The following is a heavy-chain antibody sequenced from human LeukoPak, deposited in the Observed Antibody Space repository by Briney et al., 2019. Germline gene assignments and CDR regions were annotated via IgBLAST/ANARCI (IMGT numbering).Heavy chain of an antibody. CDR2: SGNDGST. CDR3: ATQTKYYCASAGSYWGAFDL. Sequence: GGSLRLSCAASGLTFYDQAMHWVRQGPGTGLEWVALSGNDGSTYYADSVRGRFTISRDSKNSLYLEMDSLRIEDTAFYYCATQTKYYCASAGSYWGAFDLWGQGTMVTVSS. J-gene: IGHJ3*01. CDR1: GLTFYDQA. V-gene: IGHV3-43*02. D-gene: IGHD3-10*01.